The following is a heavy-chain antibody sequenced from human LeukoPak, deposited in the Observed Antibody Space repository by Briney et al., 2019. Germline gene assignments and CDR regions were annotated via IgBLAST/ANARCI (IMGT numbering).Heavy chain of an antibody. CDR3: VREDTPATANY. CDR2: ISGGGDIT. CDR1: GFNLANHA. D-gene: IGHD2-21*02. Sequence: GGSLRLSCAASGFNLANHAMSWVRQTAGKGLEWVSAISGGGDITYYADSVKGRFTISRDNSKDTLFLQMHSLRPGDTAVYYCVREDTPATANYWGQGTLVTISS. J-gene: IGHJ4*02. V-gene: IGHV3-23*01.